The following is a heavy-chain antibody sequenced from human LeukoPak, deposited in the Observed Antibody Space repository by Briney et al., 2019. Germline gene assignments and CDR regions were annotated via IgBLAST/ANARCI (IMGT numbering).Heavy chain of an antibody. D-gene: IGHD2-15*01. CDR1: GFTFSSHA. J-gene: IGHJ4*02. V-gene: IGHV3-23*01. CDR2: VGTGFDT. CDR3: TKNVPGRAIDY. Sequence: GGSLRLSCVASGFTFSSHAMSWVRQAPGKGLECVSTVGTGFDTYYTDSVKGRFTISRDNSKNTLSLQMSSLRAEDTATYYCTKNVPGRAIDYWGQGTLVTVSS.